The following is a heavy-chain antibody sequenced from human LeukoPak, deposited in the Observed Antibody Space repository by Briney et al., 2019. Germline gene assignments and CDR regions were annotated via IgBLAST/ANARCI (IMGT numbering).Heavy chain of an antibody. Sequence: PSETLSLTCAVYGGSFSGYYWSWIRQPPGKGLEWIGEINYSGSTNYNPSLKSRVTISVDTSKNQFSLKLSSVTAADTAVYYCARGRYRHYYGSGSPPNDAFDIWGQGTMVTVSS. CDR1: GGSFSGYY. D-gene: IGHD3-10*01. CDR2: INYSGST. CDR3: ARGRYRHYYGSGSPPNDAFDI. J-gene: IGHJ3*02. V-gene: IGHV4-34*01.